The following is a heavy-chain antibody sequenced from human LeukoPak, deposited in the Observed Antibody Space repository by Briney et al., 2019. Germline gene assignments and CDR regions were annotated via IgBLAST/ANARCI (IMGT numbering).Heavy chain of an antibody. Sequence: GGSLRLSCAASGFAFSSYWMHWVRQAPGKGLVWVSRIHSDGNSTTYADSVKGRFTISRDNSKNTLYLQMNSLRAEDTAVYYCAKVDFSGSSNWGQGTLVTVSS. CDR1: GFAFSSYW. D-gene: IGHD3-10*01. J-gene: IGHJ4*02. V-gene: IGHV3-74*01. CDR3: AKVDFSGSSN. CDR2: IHSDGNST.